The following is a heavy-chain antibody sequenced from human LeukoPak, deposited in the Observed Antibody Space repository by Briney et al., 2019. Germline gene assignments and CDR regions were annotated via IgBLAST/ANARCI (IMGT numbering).Heavy chain of an antibody. D-gene: IGHD6-13*01. Sequence: SETLSLTCAVSGGSISSTDWWSWVRQPPGKGLEWIGEIYHSGTTNYNSSLKSRVSISVDKSKNQFSLRLSSVTAADTAMYYCARGGIAAAGLDYWGQGTLVTVSS. CDR3: ARGGIAAAGLDY. J-gene: IGHJ4*02. CDR2: IYHSGTT. CDR1: GGSISSTDW. V-gene: IGHV4-4*02.